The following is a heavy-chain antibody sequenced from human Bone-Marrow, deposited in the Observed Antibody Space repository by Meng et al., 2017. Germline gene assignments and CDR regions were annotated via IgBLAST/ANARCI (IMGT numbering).Heavy chain of an antibody. J-gene: IGHJ2*01. V-gene: IGHV4-31*03. CDR3: ASLYGDSSVWYLDL. CDR1: GGSISSGNHY. CDR2: IYYSGST. D-gene: IGHD4-17*01. Sequence: VRPQDSGPGLVNPSPTPSLTCTVSGGSISSGNHYWSWIRQHPGKGLEYIGYIYYSGSTYYNPSLKSRVIISVDTSKNQFSLRLNSVTAADTAVYYCASLYGDSSVWYLDLWGRGTLVTVSS.